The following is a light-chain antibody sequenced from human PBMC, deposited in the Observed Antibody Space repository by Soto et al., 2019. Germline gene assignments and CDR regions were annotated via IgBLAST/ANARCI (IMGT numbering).Light chain of an antibody. Sequence: EIVLTQSPGTLSLSPGERATLSCRASRSVSSSSLAWYQQKPGQSPRLLIYDTSSRATGVPDRFSGSGSGTDFTLTISRLEPADFAVYFCQQRSSWPLTFGGGTKVEIK. CDR1: RSVSSSS. CDR3: QQRSSWPLT. J-gene: IGKJ4*01. CDR2: DTS. V-gene: IGKV3D-20*02.